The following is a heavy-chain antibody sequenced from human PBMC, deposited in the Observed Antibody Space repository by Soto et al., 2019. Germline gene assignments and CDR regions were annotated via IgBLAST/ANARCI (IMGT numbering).Heavy chain of an antibody. CDR2: IFHSGIT. V-gene: IGHV4-59*01. CDR3: AKVRGYAPGWRYFDC. D-gene: IGHD5-18*01. J-gene: IGHJ4*02. CDR1: GGSISGYD. Sequence: SETLSLTCNVSGGSISGYDCSWIRQAPWKGLQWIGYIFHSGITSYNPSLRSRVTISVDTSKNQFSLKVNSVTAADTAVYYCAKVRGYAPGWRYFDCWDQVTLVAVSS.